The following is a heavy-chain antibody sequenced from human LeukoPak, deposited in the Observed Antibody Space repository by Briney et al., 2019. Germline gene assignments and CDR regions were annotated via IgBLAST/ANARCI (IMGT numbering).Heavy chain of an antibody. V-gene: IGHV4-34*01. CDR3: ARGGPTSSGSYYFDY. CDR1: GGSISSYY. Sequence: RASETLSLTCTVSGGSISSYYWSWIRQPPGKGLEWIGEINHSGSTNYNPSLKSRVTISVDTSKNQFSLKLSSVTAADTAVYYCARGGPTSSGSYYFDYWGQGTLVTVSS. J-gene: IGHJ4*02. CDR2: INHSGST. D-gene: IGHD3-22*01.